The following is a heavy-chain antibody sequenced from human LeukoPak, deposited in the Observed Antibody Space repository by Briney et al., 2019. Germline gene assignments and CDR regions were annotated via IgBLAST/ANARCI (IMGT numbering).Heavy chain of an antibody. D-gene: IGHD6-19*01. V-gene: IGHV3-66*01. CDR3: ARDRLSSGWYGALDY. Sequence: GGSLRLSCAASGFTVSSNYMSWVRQAPGKGLEWVSVIYSAGTTYYADSVKGRFTISRDNSKNTLYLQMNSLRAEDTAVYYCARDRLSSGWYGALDYWGQGTLVTVSS. CDR2: IYSAGTT. J-gene: IGHJ4*02. CDR1: GFTVSSNY.